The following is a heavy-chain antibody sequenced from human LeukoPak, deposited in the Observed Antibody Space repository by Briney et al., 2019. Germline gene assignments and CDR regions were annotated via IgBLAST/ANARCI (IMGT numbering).Heavy chain of an antibody. D-gene: IGHD6-19*01. V-gene: IGHV3-33*01. CDR1: GFTFSSYG. CDR2: IWYDGSNK. J-gene: IGHJ4*02. CDR3: ARDHSSGWYSDYFDY. Sequence: GGSLRLSCTASGFTFSSYGMHWVRQAPGKGLEWVAVIWYDGSNKYYADSVKGRFTISRDNSKNTLYLQMNSLRAEDTAVYYCARDHSSGWYSDYFDYWGQGTLVTVSS.